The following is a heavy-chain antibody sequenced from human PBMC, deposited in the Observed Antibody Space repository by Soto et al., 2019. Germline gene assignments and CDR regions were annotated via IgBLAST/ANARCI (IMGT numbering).Heavy chain of an antibody. V-gene: IGHV3-23*01. CDR1: GFIIIGGG. CDR3: AKERATTTAFDY. Sequence: VVSKGLSTTAAGFIIIGGGRRWSRQAAGKGLEWVSLITDNGGSTYYADSVKGRFTISRDNTKNTLFLKMNSLRAEDTAVYYCAKERATTTAFDYWGQGALVTVSS. D-gene: IGHD4-17*01. J-gene: IGHJ4*02. CDR2: ITDNGGST.